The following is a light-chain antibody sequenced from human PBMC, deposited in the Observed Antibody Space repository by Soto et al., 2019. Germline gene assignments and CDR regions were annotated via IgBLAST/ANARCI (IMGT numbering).Light chain of an antibody. CDR1: QAITNY. Sequence: DIQMTQSPSSLSASIGDNVTMTCQASQAITNYLNWYQQKAGKPPKLLIFDAFSLEEGVPSRFSGSGSGTDFTLSITSLGPEDLGTYYCQQAARRHQTFGPGTTVDVK. J-gene: IGKJ3*01. CDR3: QQAARRHQT. V-gene: IGKV1-33*01. CDR2: DAF.